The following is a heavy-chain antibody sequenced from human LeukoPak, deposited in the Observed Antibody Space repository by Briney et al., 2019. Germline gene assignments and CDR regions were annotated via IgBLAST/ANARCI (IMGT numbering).Heavy chain of an antibody. V-gene: IGHV4-38-2*02. Sequence: SETLSLTCTVSGYSISSGYYWGWIRQPPGKGLEWIGSIYHSGSTYYNPSLKSRVTISVDTSKNQFSLKLSSVTAADTAVYYCARGVVAAAGRRDWFDPWGQGTLVSVSS. D-gene: IGHD6-13*01. CDR1: GYSISSGYY. CDR2: IYHSGST. J-gene: IGHJ5*02. CDR3: ARGVVAAAGRRDWFDP.